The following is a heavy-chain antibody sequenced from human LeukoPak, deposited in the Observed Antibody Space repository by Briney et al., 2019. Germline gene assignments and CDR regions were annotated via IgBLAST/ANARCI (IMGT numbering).Heavy chain of an antibody. V-gene: IGHV1-2*02. D-gene: IGHD6-19*01. Sequence: ASVKVSCKASGYTFTGYYMHWVRQAPGQGLEWMGWINPNSGGTNYAQKFQGRVTMTRDTSISTAYMELSRLRSDDTAVYYCARDIAVAGFFDYWGQGTLVTVSS. CDR1: GYTFTGYY. CDR3: ARDIAVAGFFDY. J-gene: IGHJ4*02. CDR2: INPNSGGT.